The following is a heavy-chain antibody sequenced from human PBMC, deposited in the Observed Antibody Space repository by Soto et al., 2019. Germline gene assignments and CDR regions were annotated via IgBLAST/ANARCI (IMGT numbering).Heavy chain of an antibody. CDR3: ASDYYGSGSYYPYYYYGMDV. CDR1: GCTFSSYW. J-gene: IGHJ6*02. Sequence: GGSLRLSCAASGCTFSSYWMTWVRQAPGKGLEWVANIKQDGSEKYYVDSVKGRFTISRDNAKNSLYLQMNSLRAEDTAVYYCASDYYGSGSYYPYYYYGMDVWGQGTTVTVSS. D-gene: IGHD3-10*01. CDR2: IKQDGSEK. V-gene: IGHV3-7*01.